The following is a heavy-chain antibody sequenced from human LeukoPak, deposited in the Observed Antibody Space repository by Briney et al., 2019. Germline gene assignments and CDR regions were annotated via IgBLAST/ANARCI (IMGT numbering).Heavy chain of an antibody. V-gene: IGHV4-38-2*02. D-gene: IGHD3-22*01. Sequence: SETLSLTCTVSGYSISNGYYWGWIRQPPGKGLEWVGSIYYRGSTYYNPSLKSRVTISVDTSKNQFSLKLTSVTAADTAVYYCASDSFYDSGGYFYYWGQGTPVTVSS. CDR3: ASDSFYDSGGYFYY. CDR2: IYYRGST. CDR1: GYSISNGYY. J-gene: IGHJ4*02.